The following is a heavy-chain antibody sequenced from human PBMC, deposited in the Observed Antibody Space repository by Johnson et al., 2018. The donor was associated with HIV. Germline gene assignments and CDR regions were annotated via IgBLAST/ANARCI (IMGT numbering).Heavy chain of an antibody. Sequence: VQLVESGGGVVRPGGSLRLSCAAAGFTFDDYGMSWVRQAPGKGLEWVSGIHWNGGRTVYVDSMKGRYTISRDISTNTVYLQMNSLSPEDTAVYYCARDGEWELEDAFDIWGQGTMVTVSS. V-gene: IGHV3-20*04. CDR2: IHWNGGRT. D-gene: IGHD1-26*01. J-gene: IGHJ3*02. CDR3: ARDGEWELEDAFDI. CDR1: GFTFDDYG.